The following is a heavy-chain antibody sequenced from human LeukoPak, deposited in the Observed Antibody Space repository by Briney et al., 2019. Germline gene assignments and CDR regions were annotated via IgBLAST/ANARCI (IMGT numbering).Heavy chain of an antibody. CDR2: ISYDGSNK. Sequence: GGSLRLSCAASGFTFSSYAMHWVRQAPGKGLEWVAVISYDGSNKYYADSVKGRFTISRDNSKNTLYLQMNSLRAEDTAVYYCAEATDIVATMNYWGQGTLVTVSS. V-gene: IGHV3-30*04. CDR3: AEATDIVATMNY. CDR1: GFTFSSYA. D-gene: IGHD5-12*01. J-gene: IGHJ4*02.